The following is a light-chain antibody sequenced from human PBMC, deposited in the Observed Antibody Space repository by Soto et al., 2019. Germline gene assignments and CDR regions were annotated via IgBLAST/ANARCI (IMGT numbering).Light chain of an antibody. CDR2: LEGSGSY. V-gene: IGLV4-60*02. CDR1: SGHSSYI. CDR3: ETWDSNTRV. Sequence: QSVLTQSSSASTSLGSSAKRTCTLSSGHSSYIIAWHHQQPGKAPRYLMKLEGSGSYNKGSGVPDRFSGSSSGADRYLTISNLQFEDEANYYCETWDSNTRVFGGGTKLTV. J-gene: IGLJ2*01.